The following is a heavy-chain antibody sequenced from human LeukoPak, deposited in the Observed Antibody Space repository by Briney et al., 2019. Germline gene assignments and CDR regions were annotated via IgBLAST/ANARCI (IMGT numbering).Heavy chain of an antibody. CDR2: ISSSSSYI. V-gene: IGHV3-21*01. CDR1: GFTFSSYN. Sequence: GGSLRLSCAASGFTFSSYNMNWVRQAPGKGLEWVSFISSSSSYIYYADLVRGRFTISRDDAKNSLCLQMNSLRAEDTAVYYCARDGFLQLELDYWGQGTLVTVSS. D-gene: IGHD1-1*01. CDR3: ARDGFLQLELDY. J-gene: IGHJ4*02.